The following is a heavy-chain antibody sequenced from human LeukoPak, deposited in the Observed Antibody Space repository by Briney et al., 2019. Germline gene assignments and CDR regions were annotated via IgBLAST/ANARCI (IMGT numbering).Heavy chain of an antibody. CDR2: INPNSGGT. J-gene: IGHJ4*02. V-gene: IGHV1-2*06. CDR1: GYTFTGYY. CDR3: ARVRQWLVLGSPLDY. D-gene: IGHD6-19*01. Sequence: ASVKVSCKASGYTFTGYYMHWVRQAPGQGLEWMGRINPNSGGTNYAQKFQGRVTMTRDTSISTAYMELSRLRSDDTAVYYCARVRQWLVLGSPLDYWGQGTLVTVSS.